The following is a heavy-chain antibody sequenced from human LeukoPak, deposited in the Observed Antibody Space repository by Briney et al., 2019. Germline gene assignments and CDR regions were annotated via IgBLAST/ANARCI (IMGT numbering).Heavy chain of an antibody. CDR1: GFTVSSNY. Sequence: GGSLRLSCAASGFTVSSNYMSWVRQAPGKGLEWVSVIYSGGSTYYADSVKGRFTISRDNSKNTLYLQMNSPRAEDTAVYYCARGTRDYYDSSDYYFDYWGQGTLVTVSS. CDR3: ARGTRDYYDSSDYYFDY. D-gene: IGHD3-22*01. J-gene: IGHJ4*02. CDR2: IYSGGST. V-gene: IGHV3-53*01.